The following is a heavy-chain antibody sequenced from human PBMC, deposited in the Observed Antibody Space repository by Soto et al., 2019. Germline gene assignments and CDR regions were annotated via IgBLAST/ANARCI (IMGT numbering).Heavy chain of an antibody. Sequence: QVTLKESGPVLVKPTETLTLTCTVSGFSLSTGRMGVSWIRQPPGKALEWLAHIFSTDERSYSTSLKSRLTISKDTYKSQVVLTMTNMDPVDTATYYCARIAYYYDGGGHYFDYWGQGTLVTVSS. CDR2: IFSTDER. J-gene: IGHJ4*02. D-gene: IGHD3-22*01. V-gene: IGHV2-26*01. CDR1: GFSLSTGRMG. CDR3: ARIAYYYDGGGHYFDY.